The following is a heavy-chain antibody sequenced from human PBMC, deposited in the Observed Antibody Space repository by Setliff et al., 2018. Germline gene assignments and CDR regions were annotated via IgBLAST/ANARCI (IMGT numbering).Heavy chain of an antibody. V-gene: IGHV4-38-2*01. J-gene: IGHJ3*02. Sequence: TSETLSLTCGVSGVSITSGHYWGWIRQSPGKGLEWLATIHQRGRTYYNPSLNSRVTISLDTSKNHFSLKLRSVTAEDSAVYYCASPGRDNLDSPFDAFDIWGQGTVVTVSS. D-gene: IGHD3-3*01. CDR3: ASPGRDNLDSPFDAFDI. CDR2: IHQRGRT. CDR1: GVSITSGHY.